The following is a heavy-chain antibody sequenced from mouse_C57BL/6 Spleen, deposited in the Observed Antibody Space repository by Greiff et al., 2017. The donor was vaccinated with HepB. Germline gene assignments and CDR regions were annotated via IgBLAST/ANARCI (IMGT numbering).Heavy chain of an antibody. D-gene: IGHD1-1*01. J-gene: IGHJ1*03. CDR2: ISYDGSN. CDR3: ASDYGSSFYWYFDV. Sequence: EVKLMESGPGLVKPSQSLSLTCSVTGYSITSGYYWNWIRQFPGNKLEWMGYISYDGSNNYNPSLKNRISITRDTSKNQFFLKLNSVTTEDTATYYCASDYGSSFYWYFDVWGTGTTVTVSS. CDR1: GYSITSGYY. V-gene: IGHV3-6*01.